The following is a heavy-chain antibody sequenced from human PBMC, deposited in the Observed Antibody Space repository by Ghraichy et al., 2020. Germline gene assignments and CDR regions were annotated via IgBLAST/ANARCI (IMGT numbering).Heavy chain of an antibody. J-gene: IGHJ4*02. CDR2: ISGSGGST. CDR3: AKSSHHGRLGELSFRYFDY. D-gene: IGHD3-16*02. Sequence: GGSLRLSCAASGFTFSSYAMSWVRQAPGKGLEWVSAISGSGGSTYYADSVKGRFTISRDNSKNTLYLQMNSLRAEDTAVYYCAKSSHHGRLGELSFRYFDYWGQGTLVTVSS. V-gene: IGHV3-23*01. CDR1: GFTFSSYA.